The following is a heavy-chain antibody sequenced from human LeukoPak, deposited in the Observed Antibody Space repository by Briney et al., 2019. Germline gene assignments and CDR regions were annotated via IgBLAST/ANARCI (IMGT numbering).Heavy chain of an antibody. D-gene: IGHD3-10*01. CDR2: IYKGGDTI. CDR3: ARDQYGSGDGYYMDV. V-gene: IGHV3-11*04. J-gene: IGHJ6*03. CDR1: GFTFSDHY. Sequence: GGSLRLSCATSGFTFSDHYMTWIRQAPGKGLQTVSYIYKGGDTIFYADSVRGRFTISRDNAESSVYLQMNSLRAEDTAVYYCARDQYGSGDGYYMDVWGKGTTVTISS.